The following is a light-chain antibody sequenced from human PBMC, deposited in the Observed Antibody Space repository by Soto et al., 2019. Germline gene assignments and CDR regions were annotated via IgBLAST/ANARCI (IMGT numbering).Light chain of an antibody. CDR3: QQYNSSPPIT. Sequence: EIVLTQSPATLSLSPGERATLSCRASQSVSSNLAWYQQKPGQAPRLLIYDASTRAAGIPARFSGSGSGTEFNLTISSLQSEDFAVYYCQQYNSSPPITFGQGTHLEIK. CDR1: QSVSSN. J-gene: IGKJ5*01. CDR2: DAS. V-gene: IGKV3-15*01.